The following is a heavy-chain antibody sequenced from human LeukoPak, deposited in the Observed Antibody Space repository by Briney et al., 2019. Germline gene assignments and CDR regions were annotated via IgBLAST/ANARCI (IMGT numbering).Heavy chain of an antibody. Sequence: EASVTVSCKASGYTFTSYYMHWVRQAPGQGLEWMGLINPSGGSTSYAQTFQGRVTMTRDTSTSTVYMELSSLRSEDAAVYYCARVNITEYYYGMDAWGQGTTVTVSS. CDR2: INPSGGST. J-gene: IGHJ6*02. CDR1: GYTFTSYY. V-gene: IGHV1-46*01. CDR3: ARVNITEYYYGMDA.